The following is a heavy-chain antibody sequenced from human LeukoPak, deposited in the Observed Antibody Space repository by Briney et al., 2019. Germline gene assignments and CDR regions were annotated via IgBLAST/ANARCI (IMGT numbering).Heavy chain of an antibody. V-gene: IGHV3-30*18. J-gene: IGHJ4*02. CDR2: ISYDGSNK. CDR3: AKDLEYYDSSGPYYFDY. D-gene: IGHD3-22*01. Sequence: GGSLRLSCAASGFTFSSYGMHWVRQAPGKGLEWVAVISYDGSNKYYADSVKGRFTISRDNSKNTLYLQMNSLRAEDTAVYYCAKDLEYYDSSGPYYFDYWGQGTLVTVSS. CDR1: GFTFSSYG.